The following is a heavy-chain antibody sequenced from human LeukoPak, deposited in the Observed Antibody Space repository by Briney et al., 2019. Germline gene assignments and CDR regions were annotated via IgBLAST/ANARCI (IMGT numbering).Heavy chain of an antibody. CDR2: ISGSGGST. CDR3: AKDPHDSYYYYYYGMDV. J-gene: IGHJ6*02. D-gene: IGHD3-3*01. CDR1: GFTFSSYA. Sequence: QSGGSLRLSCAASGFTFSSYAMSWVRQAPGKGLEWVSAISGSGGSTYYADSVKGRFTIPRDNSKNTLYLQMNSLRAEDTAVYYCAKDPHDSYYYYYYGMDVWGQGTTVTVSS. V-gene: IGHV3-23*01.